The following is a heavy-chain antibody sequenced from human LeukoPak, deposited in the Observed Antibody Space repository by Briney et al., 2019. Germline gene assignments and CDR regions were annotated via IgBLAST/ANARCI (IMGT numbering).Heavy chain of an antibody. CDR2: ISGDGGST. J-gene: IGHJ4*02. D-gene: IGHD3-3*01. V-gene: IGHV3-43*02. CDR1: GFTFDDYA. CDR3: AKDLRHRVVRGIDY. Sequence: PGGSLRLSCAASGFTFDDYAMHWGRQAPGKGVEWVSLISGDGGSTYYADSVKCRFTISRDNSKNSLYLQMNSLRTEDTALYYCAKDLRHRVVRGIDYWGQGTLVTVSS.